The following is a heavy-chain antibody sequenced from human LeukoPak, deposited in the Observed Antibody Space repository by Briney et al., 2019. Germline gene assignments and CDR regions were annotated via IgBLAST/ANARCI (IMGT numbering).Heavy chain of an antibody. D-gene: IGHD6-19*01. CDR2: IYPGGSDT. J-gene: IGHJ4*02. Sequence: GESLKISCKGSGYSFTSYWIGWVRQMPGKGLEWMGTIYPGGSDTRYSPSFQGQVTISADKSINTAYLQWTSLKASDTAMYYCVTVGSGWARYFVSWGPGTLVTVSS. CDR1: GYSFTSYW. V-gene: IGHV5-51*01. CDR3: VTVGSGWARYFVS.